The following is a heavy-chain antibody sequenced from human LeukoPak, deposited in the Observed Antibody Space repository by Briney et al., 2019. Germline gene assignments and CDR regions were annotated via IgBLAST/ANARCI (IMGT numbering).Heavy chain of an antibody. CDR1: GFTFSSYS. CDR2: ISSSSSTI. Sequence: GGSLRLSCAASGFTFSSYSMNWVRQAPGKGLEWVSYISSSSSTIYYADPVKGRFTISRDNAKNSLYLQMNSLRAEDTAVYYCARAETQYYYYYMDVWGKGTTVTVSS. V-gene: IGHV3-48*04. J-gene: IGHJ6*03. CDR3: ARAETQYYYYYMDV.